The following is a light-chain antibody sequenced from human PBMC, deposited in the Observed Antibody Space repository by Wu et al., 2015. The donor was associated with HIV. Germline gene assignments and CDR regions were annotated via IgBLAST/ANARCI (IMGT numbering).Light chain of an antibody. CDR2: KKS. J-gene: IGKJ1*01. CDR1: QSISTW. CDR3: QQYNTYWT. V-gene: IGKV1-5*03. Sequence: DIQVTQSPSTLSASVGDRVTITCRASQSISTWLAWYQQKPGKAPKLLIHKKSTLESGVPSRFSGSGSGTEFTLTISSLQPDDFATYYCQQYNTYWTFGQGTKVEIK.